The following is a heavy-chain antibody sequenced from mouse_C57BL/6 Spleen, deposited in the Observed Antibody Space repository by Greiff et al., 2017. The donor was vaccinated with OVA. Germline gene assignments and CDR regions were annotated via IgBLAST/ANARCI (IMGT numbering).Heavy chain of an antibody. CDR2: ISSGSSTI. D-gene: IGHD1-1*01. CDR1: GFTFSDYG. CDR3: ARDYAYAMDY. Sequence: EVMLVESGGGLVKPGGSLKLSCAASGFTFSDYGMHWVRQAPEKGLEWVAYISSGSSTIYYADTVKGRFTLSRDNAKNTLVLQMTSLRSEDTAMYYCARDYAYAMDYWGQGTTVTVSS. J-gene: IGHJ4*01. V-gene: IGHV5-17*01.